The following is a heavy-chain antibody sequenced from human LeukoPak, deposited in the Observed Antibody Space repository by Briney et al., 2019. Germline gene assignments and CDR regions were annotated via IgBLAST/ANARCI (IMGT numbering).Heavy chain of an antibody. CDR3: ARDSKGPEYFQH. D-gene: IGHD3-3*02. Sequence: SETLSLTCTVSGGSISSYYWSWIPPPAGKGLEWIGRIYTSGSTNYNPSLKSRVTMSVDTSKNQFSLKLSSVTTADTAVYYCARDSKGPEYFQHWGQGTVVTVSS. V-gene: IGHV4-4*07. J-gene: IGHJ1*01. CDR1: GGSISSYY. CDR2: IYTSGST.